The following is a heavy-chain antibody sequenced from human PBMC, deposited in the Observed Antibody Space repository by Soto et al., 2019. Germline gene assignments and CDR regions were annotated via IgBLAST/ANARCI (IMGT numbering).Heavy chain of an antibody. Sequence: ASVKVSCKASGYTFTSYAMHWVRQAPGQRLEWMGWINAGNGNTKYSQKFQGRVTITRDTSASTAYMELSSLRSEDTAVYYCARGGLGKWELLDYWGQGTLVTVSS. D-gene: IGHD1-26*01. CDR3: ARGGLGKWELLDY. CDR1: GYTFTSYA. J-gene: IGHJ4*02. V-gene: IGHV1-3*01. CDR2: INAGNGNT.